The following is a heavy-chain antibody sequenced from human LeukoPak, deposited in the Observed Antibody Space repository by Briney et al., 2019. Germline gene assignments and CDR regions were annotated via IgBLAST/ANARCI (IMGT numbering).Heavy chain of an antibody. Sequence: ASVKVSCKASGYTFTSYGISWVRQAPGQGLEWMGWISAYNGNTNYAQKHQGRVTMTTDTSTSTAYMELRSLRSDDTALYYCGSGALGVRHIAVEVRIGDWFDPWGQGTLVTVSS. D-gene: IGHD6-19*01. CDR3: GSGALGVRHIAVEVRIGDWFDP. J-gene: IGHJ5*02. V-gene: IGHV1-18*01. CDR1: GYTFTSYG. CDR2: ISAYNGNT.